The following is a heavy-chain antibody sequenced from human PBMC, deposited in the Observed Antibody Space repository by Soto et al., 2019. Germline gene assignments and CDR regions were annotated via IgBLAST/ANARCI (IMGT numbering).Heavy chain of an antibody. Sequence: GGSLRLSCTASGFTFGDYAMSWFRQAPGKGLEWVGFIRSKAYGGTTEYAASVKGRFTISRDDSKSIAYLQMNSLKTEDTAVYYCTRSPYYYDSSGYYYGVRWEPPANYFDYWGQGTLVTVSS. V-gene: IGHV3-49*03. J-gene: IGHJ4*02. CDR1: GFTFGDYA. CDR3: TRSPYYYDSSGYYYGVRWEPPANYFDY. CDR2: IRSKAYGGTT. D-gene: IGHD3-22*01.